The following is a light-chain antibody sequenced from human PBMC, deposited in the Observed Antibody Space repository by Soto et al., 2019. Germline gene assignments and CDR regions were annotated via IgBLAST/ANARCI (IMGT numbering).Light chain of an antibody. CDR3: QQYNSYSLT. CDR2: DAS. J-gene: IGKJ4*01. CDR1: QSISSW. Sequence: DIQMTPSPSTLAASLGDRVTITCRASQSISSWLAWYQQKAGKAPKLLIYDASSLESGVPSRFSGSGSGTEFTLTISSLQPDDFATYYCQQYNSYSLTFGGGTKVDNK. V-gene: IGKV1-5*01.